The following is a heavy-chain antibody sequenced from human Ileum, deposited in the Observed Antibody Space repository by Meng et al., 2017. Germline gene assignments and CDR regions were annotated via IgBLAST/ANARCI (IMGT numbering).Heavy chain of an antibody. D-gene: IGHD7-27*01. CDR3: AGKDWGEGLDF. Sequence: HVQLQQSGPGLVKPSQTLSLTCAISGDSVSSDTGAWNWIRQSPSRGLEWLGRTYYRSRWYNNYAVSVKSRITINPDTSKNQFSLQLNSVTPDDTAVYYCAGKDWGEGLDFWDQGTLVT. CDR1: GDSVSSDTGA. V-gene: IGHV6-1*01. CDR2: TYYRSRWYN. J-gene: IGHJ4*02.